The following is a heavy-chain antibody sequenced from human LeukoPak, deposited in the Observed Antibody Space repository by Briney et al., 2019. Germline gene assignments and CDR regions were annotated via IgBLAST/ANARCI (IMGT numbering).Heavy chain of an antibody. D-gene: IGHD3-22*01. CDR2: IYYSGST. Sequence: PSESLSLTCTVSGGSISSGGYYWSWIRQHPGKGLEWTGYIYYSGSTYYNPSLKSRVTISVDTSKNQFSLKLSSVTAADTAVYYCARSPAPYYYDSSSDAFDIWGQGTMVAVSS. CDR1: GGSISSGGYY. V-gene: IGHV4-31*03. CDR3: ARSPAPYYYDSSSDAFDI. J-gene: IGHJ3*02.